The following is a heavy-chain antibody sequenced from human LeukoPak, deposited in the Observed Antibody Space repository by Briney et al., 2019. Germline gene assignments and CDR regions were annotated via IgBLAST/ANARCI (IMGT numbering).Heavy chain of an antibody. D-gene: IGHD2-15*01. J-gene: IGHJ4*02. V-gene: IGHV4-31*02. Sequence: NWVRQHPGKGLEWIGYIYYSGSTYYNPSLKSRVTISVDTSKNQFSLKLSSVTAADTAVYYCARAYCSGGSCYLFDYWGQGTLVTVSS. CDR2: IYYSGST. CDR3: ARAYCSGGSCYLFDY.